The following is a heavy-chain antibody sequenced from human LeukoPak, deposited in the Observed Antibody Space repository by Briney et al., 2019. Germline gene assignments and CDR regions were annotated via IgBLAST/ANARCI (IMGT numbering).Heavy chain of an antibody. J-gene: IGHJ5*02. Sequence: GGSLRLSCAASGFTFSSYAMSWVRQAPGKGLEWVSRINSDGSSTSYADSVKGRFTISRDNAKNTLYLQMNSLRAEDTAVYYCARDSARSWWFDPWGQGTLVTVSS. CDR1: GFTFSSYA. CDR3: ARDSARSWWFDP. CDR2: INSDGSST. V-gene: IGHV3-74*01.